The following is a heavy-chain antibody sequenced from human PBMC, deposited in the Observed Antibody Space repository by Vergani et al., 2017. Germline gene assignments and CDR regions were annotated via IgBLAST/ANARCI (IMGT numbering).Heavy chain of an antibody. V-gene: IGHV3-21*02. CDR3: AGLYSGYDWGGFNY. CDR1: GFTFSSYS. J-gene: IGHJ4*02. CDR2: ISSSSSYI. Sequence: EVQLLESGGDLVQPGGSLRLSCAASGFTFSSYSMNWVRQAPGKGLEWVSSISSSSSYIYYADSVKGRFTISRDNAKNSLYLQMNSLRAEDTAVYYCAGLYSGYDWGGFNYWGQGTRVTVSS. D-gene: IGHD5-12*01.